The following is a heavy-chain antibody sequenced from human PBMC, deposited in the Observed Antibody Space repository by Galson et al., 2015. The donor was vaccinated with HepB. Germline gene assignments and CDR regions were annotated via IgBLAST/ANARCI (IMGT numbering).Heavy chain of an antibody. CDR1: GGSISSSNW. D-gene: IGHD3-22*01. Sequence: LSLTCAVSGGSISSSNWWSWVRQPPGKGLEWIGEIYHSGSTNYNPSLKSRVTISVDKSKNQFSLKLSSVTAADTAVYYCARRTTLHYYDSSGCIDYWGQGTLVTVSS. V-gene: IGHV4-4*02. CDR2: IYHSGST. J-gene: IGHJ4*02. CDR3: ARRTTLHYYDSSGCIDY.